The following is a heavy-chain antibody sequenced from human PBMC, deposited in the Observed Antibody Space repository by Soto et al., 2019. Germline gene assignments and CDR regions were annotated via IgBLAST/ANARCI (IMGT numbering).Heavy chain of an antibody. V-gene: IGHV1-69*01. CDR3: ARGWGYDSNDYYYAY. Sequence: QVQLVQSGAEVRKPGSSVKVSRKASAGTFSRHAISWVRQAPGQGLEWMGGIIPIFGTANHAQKFQGRVTIIADESTSTVYMELSSLRSEDTAMYYCARGWGYDSNDYYYAYWGQGTLVIVSS. D-gene: IGHD3-22*01. CDR2: IIPIFGTA. J-gene: IGHJ4*02. CDR1: AGTFSRHA.